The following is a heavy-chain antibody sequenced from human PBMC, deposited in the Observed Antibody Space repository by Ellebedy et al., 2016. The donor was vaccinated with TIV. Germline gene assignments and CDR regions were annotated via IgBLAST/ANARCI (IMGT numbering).Heavy chain of an antibody. D-gene: IGHD3-10*01. CDR2: ISWNSGSI. J-gene: IGHJ5*02. CDR3: AKGRGDYYGSGSYEADWFDP. CDR1: GFTFDDYA. V-gene: IGHV3-9*01. Sequence: SLKISXAASGFTFDDYAMHWVRQAPGKGLEWVSGISWNSGSIGYADSVKGRFTISRDNAKNSLYLQMNSLRAEDTALYYCAKGRGDYYGSGSYEADWFDPWGQGTLVTVSS.